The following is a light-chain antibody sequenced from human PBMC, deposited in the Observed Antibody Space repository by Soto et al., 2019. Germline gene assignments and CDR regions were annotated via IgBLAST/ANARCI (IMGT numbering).Light chain of an antibody. Sequence: EIVLTQSPATLSLSPGERATLSCRASQSVSSYLAWYQQKPGQAPRLLIYDAPNRATGIPARFSGSGSGTDFTLTISSLEPEDFVVYYCQQRSNWPWTFGQGTKVEIK. CDR3: QQRSNWPWT. CDR2: DAP. J-gene: IGKJ1*01. CDR1: QSVSSY. V-gene: IGKV3-11*01.